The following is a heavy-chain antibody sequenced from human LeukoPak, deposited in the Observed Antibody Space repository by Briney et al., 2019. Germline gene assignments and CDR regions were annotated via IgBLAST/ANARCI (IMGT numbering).Heavy chain of an antibody. CDR2: IGTAGDP. Sequence: PGGSLRPSCAASGFTFSNYDMHWVRQATGKGLEWVSAIGTAGDPNYPGSVKGRFTISRENAKNSLYLQMNSLRAGDTAVYYCARDLHYYDSSGYYYYYGMDVWGQGTTVTVSS. D-gene: IGHD3-22*01. V-gene: IGHV3-13*05. J-gene: IGHJ6*02. CDR3: ARDLHYYDSSGYYYYYGMDV. CDR1: GFTFSNYD.